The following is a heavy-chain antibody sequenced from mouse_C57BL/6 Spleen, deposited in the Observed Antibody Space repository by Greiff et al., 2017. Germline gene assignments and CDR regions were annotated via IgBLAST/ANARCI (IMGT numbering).Heavy chain of an antibody. J-gene: IGHJ2*01. CDR2: IYPRSGNT. CDR3: ARPKGTTVVDYFDY. V-gene: IGHV1-81*01. Sequence: QVQLQQSGAELARPGASVKLSCKASGYTFTSYGISWVKPRTGQGLGWIGEIYPRSGNTYYNVKFKGKATLTADKSSSTAYMELRSLTSEDSAVYFCARPKGTTVVDYFDYWGQGTTLTVSS. CDR1: GYTFTSYG. D-gene: IGHD1-1*01.